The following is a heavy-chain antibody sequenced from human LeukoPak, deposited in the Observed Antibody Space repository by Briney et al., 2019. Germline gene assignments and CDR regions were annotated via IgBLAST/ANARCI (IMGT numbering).Heavy chain of an antibody. Sequence: ASVKVSCKASGYTFTGYYMHWVRQAPGQGVEWMGWINPNSGGTNYAQKFQGRVTMTRDTSISTAYMELSRLRSDDTAVYYCARGSAPTMVRGVPYYFDYWGQGTLVTVSS. CDR2: INPNSGGT. D-gene: IGHD3-10*01. J-gene: IGHJ4*02. CDR3: ARGSAPTMVRGVPYYFDY. V-gene: IGHV1-2*02. CDR1: GYTFTGYY.